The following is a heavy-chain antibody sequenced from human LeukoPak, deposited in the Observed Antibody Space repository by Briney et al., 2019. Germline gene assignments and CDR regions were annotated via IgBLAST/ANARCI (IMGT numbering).Heavy chain of an antibody. CDR2: ISGSGGST. Sequence: GGSLRLSCAASGFTFSSYAMSWVRQAPGKGLEWVSAISGSGGSTYYADSVKGRFTISRDNAKNSLYLQMNSLRAEDTAVYYCASGYGDAGYFDYWGQGTLVTVSS. CDR3: ASGYGDAGYFDY. V-gene: IGHV3-23*01. D-gene: IGHD5-12*01. CDR1: GFTFSSYA. J-gene: IGHJ4*02.